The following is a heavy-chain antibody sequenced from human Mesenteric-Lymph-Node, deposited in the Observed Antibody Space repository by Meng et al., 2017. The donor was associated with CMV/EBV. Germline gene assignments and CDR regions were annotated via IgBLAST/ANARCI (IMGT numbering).Heavy chain of an antibody. CDR1: GGSISSYY. CDR2: IYYSGST. Sequence: GSLRLSCTVSGGSISSYYWSWIRQSPGKGLEWIGYIYYSGSTNYNPSLKSRVTISVDTSKNQFSLKLSSVTSADTAVYYCARATVWSGNYLYFDSWGQGTLVTVSS. CDR3: ARATVWSGNYLYFDS. D-gene: IGHD3-3*01. J-gene: IGHJ4*02. V-gene: IGHV4-59*01.